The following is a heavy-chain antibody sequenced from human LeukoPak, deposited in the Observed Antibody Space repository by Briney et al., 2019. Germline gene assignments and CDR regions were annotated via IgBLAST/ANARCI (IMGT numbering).Heavy chain of an antibody. D-gene: IGHD6-13*01. V-gene: IGHV1-2*02. Sequence: ASVKVSCKASGYTFTGYYIHWVRQAPGQGLEWMGWVNPNDGGTNYAQKFQGRVTMTWDTSITTAYMELSSPTSDDTAVYYCARDLDSSWTGYFQPWGQGTLVTVSS. CDR3: ARDLDSSWTGYFQP. CDR1: GYTFTGYY. CDR2: VNPNDGGT. J-gene: IGHJ1*01.